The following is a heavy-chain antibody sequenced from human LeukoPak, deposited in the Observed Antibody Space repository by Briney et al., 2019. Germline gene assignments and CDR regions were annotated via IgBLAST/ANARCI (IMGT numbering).Heavy chain of an antibody. D-gene: IGHD3-9*01. V-gene: IGHV3-21*01. Sequence: GGSLRLSCAASGFTFSSYSMNWVRQAPGKGLEWVSSISSSSSYIYYADSVKGRFTISRDNARKSLYLQMNSLRAEDTAVYYCARWGATYYDILTGYFPPDYWGQGTLVTVSS. CDR1: GFTFSSYS. CDR2: ISSSSSYI. CDR3: ARWGATYYDILTGYFPPDY. J-gene: IGHJ4*02.